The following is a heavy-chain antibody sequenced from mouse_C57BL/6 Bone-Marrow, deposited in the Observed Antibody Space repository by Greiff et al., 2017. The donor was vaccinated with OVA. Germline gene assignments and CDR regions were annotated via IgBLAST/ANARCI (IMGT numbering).Heavy chain of an antibody. CDR3: ARPHYYGSSKDYAMDY. CDR2: IDPSDSYT. J-gene: IGHJ4*01. Sequence: QVQLQQPGAELVMPGASVKLSCKASGYTFTSYWMHWVKQRPGQGLEWIGEIDPSDSYTNYTQKFKGKSTLTVDKSSSTAYMQLSSLTSEDSAVYYFARPHYYGSSKDYAMDYWGQGTSVTGSS. CDR1: GYTFTSYW. V-gene: IGHV1-69*01. D-gene: IGHD1-1*01.